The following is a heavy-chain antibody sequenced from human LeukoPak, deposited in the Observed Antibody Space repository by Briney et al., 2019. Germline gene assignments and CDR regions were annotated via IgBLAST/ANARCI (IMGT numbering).Heavy chain of an antibody. CDR1: GFTFSSYG. D-gene: IGHD1-26*01. CDR2: ISYDGSNK. Sequence: GGSLRLSCVASGFTFSSYGMHWIRQAPGKGLEWVAVISYDGSNKYYADSVKGRFTISRDNSKNTLYLQMNSLRAEDTAVYYCAKDRERATLVPFFFDYWGQGTLVTVSS. CDR3: AKDRERATLVPFFFDY. V-gene: IGHV3-30*18. J-gene: IGHJ4*02.